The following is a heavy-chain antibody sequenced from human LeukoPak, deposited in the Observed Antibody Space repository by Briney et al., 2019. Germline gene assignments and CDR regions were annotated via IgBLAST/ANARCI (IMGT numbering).Heavy chain of an antibody. CDR3: ARENPGWELSHLFDY. J-gene: IGHJ4*02. Sequence: SETLSLTCTVSGGSISSGDYYWSWIRQPPGKGLEWIGYIYYSGSTYYNPSLKSRVTISVDTSKNQFSLKLSSVTAADTAVYYCARENPGWELSHLFDYWGQGTLVTVSS. CDR2: IYYSGST. D-gene: IGHD1-26*01. CDR1: GGSISSGDYY. V-gene: IGHV4-30-4*01.